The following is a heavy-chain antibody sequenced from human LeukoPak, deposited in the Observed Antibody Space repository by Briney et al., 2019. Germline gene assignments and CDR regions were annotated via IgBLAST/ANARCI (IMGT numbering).Heavy chain of an antibody. CDR1: GYTFTSYG. D-gene: IGHD6-13*01. CDR3: ARDSVGSSSWYPLDY. Sequence: ASVKVSCKASGYTFTSYGISWVRQAPGQGLEWMGWISAYNGNTNYAQKLQGRVTMTTDTSTSTAYMELRSLRSDDTAVYYCARDSVGSSSWYPLDYWGQGTLVTVSS. CDR2: ISAYNGNT. V-gene: IGHV1-18*01. J-gene: IGHJ4*02.